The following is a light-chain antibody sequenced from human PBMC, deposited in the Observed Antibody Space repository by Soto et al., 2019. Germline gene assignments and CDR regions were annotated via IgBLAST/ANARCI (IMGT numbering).Light chain of an antibody. J-gene: IGKJ1*01. Sequence: EIVMTQSPATLSVSPGERATLSGRASQSVRSNLAWYQQTPGQAPRILIYGASTRETGIPARISGSGSGTDFTLTISSLQPDDFETDDCQQYNSYPRTFGQGTQVDIK. V-gene: IGKV3-15*01. CDR2: GAS. CDR3: QQYNSYPRT. CDR1: QSVRSN.